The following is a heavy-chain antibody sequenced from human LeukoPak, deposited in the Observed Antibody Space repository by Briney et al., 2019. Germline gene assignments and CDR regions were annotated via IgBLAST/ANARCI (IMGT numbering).Heavy chain of an antibody. J-gene: IGHJ4*02. CDR3: ARLGGWLQFPYFDY. CDR2: IYYSGST. V-gene: IGHV4-39*01. D-gene: IGHD5-24*01. CDR1: GGSISSSSYY. Sequence: PSETLSLTCTVSGGSISSSSYYWGWIRQPPGKGLEWIGGIYYSGSTYYNPSLKSRVTMSVDTSKNQFSLKVSSVTAADTAVYHCARLGGWLQFPYFDYWGQGTLVTVSS.